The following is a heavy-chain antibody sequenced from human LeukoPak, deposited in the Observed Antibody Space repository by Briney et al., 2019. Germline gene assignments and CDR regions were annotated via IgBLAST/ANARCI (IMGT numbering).Heavy chain of an antibody. D-gene: IGHD3-9*01. V-gene: IGHV4-59*01. Sequence: SETLSLTCTVSGGSISSYYWSWFRKPPGKGLEWIGQIYYSGSTNYNPSLKSRVTISVDTSKNQFSLKLSSVTAADTDVYYCAREGSGTGYYKYWGQGILVTVSS. J-gene: IGHJ4*02. CDR1: GGSISSYY. CDR3: AREGSGTGYYKY. CDR2: IYYSGST.